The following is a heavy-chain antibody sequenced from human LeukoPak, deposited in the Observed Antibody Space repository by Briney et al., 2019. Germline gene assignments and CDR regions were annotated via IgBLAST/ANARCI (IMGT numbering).Heavy chain of an antibody. Sequence: GRSLRLSCAASGFTFSSYAMHWVRQAPGKGLEWVAVISYDGSNKYYADSVKGRFTISRDNSKNTLYLQMNSLRAEDTAVYYCAKDGARYCTNGVCYSRGYYFDYWGQGTLVTVSS. CDR2: ISYDGSNK. D-gene: IGHD2-8*01. CDR1: GFTFSSYA. CDR3: AKDGARYCTNGVCYSRGYYFDY. V-gene: IGHV3-30-3*01. J-gene: IGHJ4*02.